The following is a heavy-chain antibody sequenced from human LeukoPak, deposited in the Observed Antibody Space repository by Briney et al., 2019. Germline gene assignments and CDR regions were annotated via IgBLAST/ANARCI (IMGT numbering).Heavy chain of an antibody. D-gene: IGHD3-22*01. CDR1: GGFFSAYY. J-gene: IGHJ4*02. CDR2: INHSGST. V-gene: IGHV4-34*01. CDR3: ARGQRITMTD. Sequence: PSETLSLTCAVYGGFFSAYYWSWIRQPPGKGLEWIGEINHSGSTNYNPSLKSRVAISVDTSRNQFSLRLSSVTAADTAVYYCARGQRITMTDWGQGTLVTVSS.